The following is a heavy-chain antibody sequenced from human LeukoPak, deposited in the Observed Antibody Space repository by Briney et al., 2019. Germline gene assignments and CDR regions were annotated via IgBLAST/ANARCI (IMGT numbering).Heavy chain of an antibody. CDR2: ISTYYGNT. CDR3: ARVYSTNYYGSGDRPFLFDY. Sequence: GASVTLSCTASGYTFTSYGFSWVRQAPGQGIEWMGWISTYYGNTNYAQTLQDRVTMTTDTSTSTAYMKLTSLRSDDTAVYYCARVYSTNYYGSGDRPFLFDYWGQGTVVTVSS. CDR1: GYTFTSYG. V-gene: IGHV1-18*01. D-gene: IGHD3-10*01. J-gene: IGHJ4*02.